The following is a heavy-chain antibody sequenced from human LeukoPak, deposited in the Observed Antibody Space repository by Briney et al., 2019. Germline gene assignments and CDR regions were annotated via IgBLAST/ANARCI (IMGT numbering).Heavy chain of an antibody. Sequence: KPSETLSLTCAVYGGFFSGYYWSWIRQPPGKGLEWIGEINHSGSTNYNPSLKSRVTISVDTSKNQFSLKLSSVTAADTAVYYCARRRITMVRGVIITVIDYWGQGTLVTVSS. CDR3: ARRRITMVRGVIITVIDY. V-gene: IGHV4-34*01. D-gene: IGHD3-10*01. J-gene: IGHJ4*02. CDR2: INHSGST. CDR1: GGFFSGYY.